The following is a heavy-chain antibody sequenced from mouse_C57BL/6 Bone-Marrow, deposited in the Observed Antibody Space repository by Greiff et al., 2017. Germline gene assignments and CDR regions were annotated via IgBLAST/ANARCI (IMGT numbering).Heavy chain of an antibody. D-gene: IGHD2-5*01. CDR1: EYEFPSHD. V-gene: IGHV5-2*01. CDR3: ARRRVTRYYYAMDY. J-gene: IGHJ4*01. Sequence: VMLVESGGGLVQPGESLKLSCESNEYEFPSHDMSWVRKTPEKRLELVAAMNSDGGSTYYPDTMERRFIISRDNTKKTLYLQMSSLRSEDTALYYCARRRVTRYYYAMDYWGQGTSVTVSS. CDR2: MNSDGGST.